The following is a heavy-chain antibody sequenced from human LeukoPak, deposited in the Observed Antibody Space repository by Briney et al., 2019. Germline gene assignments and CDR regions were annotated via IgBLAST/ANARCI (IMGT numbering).Heavy chain of an antibody. CDR2: INPRGGST. V-gene: IGHV1-46*01. CDR3: ACLPYAFDI. CDR1: GYTFTTYY. J-gene: IGHJ3*02. Sequence: GASVKVSCKASGYTFTTYYIHWVRQAPGQGLEWMALINPRGGSTHYAQKFQGRVTVTRDTSTSTVYMELTSLRSEDTAVYYCACLPYAFDIWGQGTMVTVSS.